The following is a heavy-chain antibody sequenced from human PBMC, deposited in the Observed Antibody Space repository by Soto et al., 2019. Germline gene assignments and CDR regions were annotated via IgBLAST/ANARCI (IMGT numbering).Heavy chain of an antibody. Sequence: SETLSLTCTVSAGSISSISYYCGWIRQPPGKGLEWIGSMYYSGTTYYNPSLKSRVTISIDTSKNQFSLKLSSVTAADTAMYYCASPRRDGYNLDYWGQGTLVTVSS. CDR3: ASPRRDGYNLDY. CDR2: MYYSGTT. J-gene: IGHJ4*02. D-gene: IGHD5-12*01. V-gene: IGHV4-39*01. CDR1: AGSISSISYY.